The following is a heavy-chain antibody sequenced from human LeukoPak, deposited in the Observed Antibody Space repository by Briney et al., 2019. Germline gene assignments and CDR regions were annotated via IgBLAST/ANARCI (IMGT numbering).Heavy chain of an antibody. J-gene: IGHJ6*02. D-gene: IGHD2-21*02. CDR2: INPSGGST. CDR1: GYTFTSYY. V-gene: IGHV1-46*01. CDR3: ARGAEGGDCYSCLTADYHYGMDV. Sequence: ASVKVSCKASGYTFTSYYMHWVRQAPGQGLEWMGIINPSGGSTSYAQKFQGRVTMTRDTSTSTVYMELSSLRSEDTAVYYCARGAEGGDCYSCLTADYHYGMDVWGQGTTVTVSS.